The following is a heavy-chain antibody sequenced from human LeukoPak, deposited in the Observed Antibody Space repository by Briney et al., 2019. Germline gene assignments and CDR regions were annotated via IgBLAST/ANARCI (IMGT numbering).Heavy chain of an antibody. D-gene: IGHD3-9*01. CDR1: GYSFTSYW. CDR2: IYPGDSDT. V-gene: IGHV5-51*01. J-gene: IGHJ3*02. Sequence: GESLKISCKSSGYSFTSYWIGWVRQMPGKGLEWMGIIYPGDSDTRYSPSFQGQVTISADKSISTAYLQWSSLKASDTAMYYSARPSMGYYDILTGEDAFDIWGQGTMVTVSS. CDR3: ARPSMGYYDILTGEDAFDI.